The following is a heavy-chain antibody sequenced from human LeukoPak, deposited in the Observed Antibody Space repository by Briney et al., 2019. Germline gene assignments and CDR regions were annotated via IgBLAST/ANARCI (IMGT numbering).Heavy chain of an antibody. D-gene: IGHD3-9*01. CDR3: ARVRYFDWSPEYYFDY. CDR2: IYYSGST. CDR1: GSSINSYY. J-gene: IGHJ4*02. V-gene: IGHV4-59*01. Sequence: SETLSLTCSVSGSSINSYYWSWIRQPPGKGLEWIGYIYYSGSTNYNPSLKSRVTISVDTSKNQFSLKLNSVTAADTAVYYCARVRYFDWSPEYYFDYWGQGILVTVSS.